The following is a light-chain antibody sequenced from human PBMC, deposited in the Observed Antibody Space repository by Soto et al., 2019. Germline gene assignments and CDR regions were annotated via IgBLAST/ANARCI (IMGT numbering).Light chain of an antibody. Sequence: STQSPVPLSLSQGERATLFXRASQTVRSNYLAWYQREPGXAPRLXXYAXSSRATGIPDRFSGGGSGTDFTLTISRLEPEDFDSYYWHQFSRDPRTFGGGTKVDIK. V-gene: IGKV3-20*01. CDR1: QTVRSNY. CDR3: HQFSRDPRT. CDR2: AXS. J-gene: IGKJ4*01.